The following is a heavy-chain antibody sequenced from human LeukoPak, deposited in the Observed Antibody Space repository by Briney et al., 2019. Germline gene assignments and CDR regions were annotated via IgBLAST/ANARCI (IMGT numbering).Heavy chain of an antibody. Sequence: GGSLRLSCAASGFTFSSYAMSWVRQAPGKGLEWVSAISGSGGSTYYADSVKGRFTISRDNSKNTLYLQMNSLRAEDTAVYYCARRRRSGWYEWPGKFDAFDIWGQGTMVTVSS. CDR1: GFTFSSYA. J-gene: IGHJ3*02. CDR3: ARRRRSGWYEWPGKFDAFDI. D-gene: IGHD6-19*01. V-gene: IGHV3-23*01. CDR2: ISGSGGST.